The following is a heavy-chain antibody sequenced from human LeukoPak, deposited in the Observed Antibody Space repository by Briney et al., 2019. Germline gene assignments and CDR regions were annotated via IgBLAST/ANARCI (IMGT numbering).Heavy chain of an antibody. V-gene: IGHV3-74*01. CDR3: ARDRVVSYSTSPDY. D-gene: IGHD6-13*01. Sequence: GGSLRLSCAASGFTFSSYWMHWARQAPGKGLVWVSRINTDGSSTSYADSVKGRLTISRDNAKNTLYLQMNSLRGEDTAVYYCARDRVVSYSTSPDYWGQGTLVTVSS. CDR1: GFTFSSYW. CDR2: INTDGSST. J-gene: IGHJ4*02.